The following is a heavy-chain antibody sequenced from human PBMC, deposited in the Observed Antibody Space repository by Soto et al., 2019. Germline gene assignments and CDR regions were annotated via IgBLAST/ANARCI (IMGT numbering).Heavy chain of an antibody. CDR3: ARQEWLVRHHYYGMDV. D-gene: IGHD6-19*01. CDR1: DGFISSSSYY. J-gene: IGHJ6*02. V-gene: IGHV4-39*01. CDR2: IYYSGST. Sequence: PSETLSQTCTVSDGFISSSSYYWGWIRQPQGKGLEWIGSIYYSGSTYYNPSLKSRVTISVDTSKNQFSLKLSSVTAADTAVYYCARQEWLVRHHYYGMDVWGQGTTVTVS.